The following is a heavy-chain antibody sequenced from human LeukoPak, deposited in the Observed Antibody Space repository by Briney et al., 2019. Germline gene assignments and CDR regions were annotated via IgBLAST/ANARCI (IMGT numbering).Heavy chain of an antibody. CDR2: IRQDGSEK. V-gene: IGHV3-7*01. CDR1: GLTFSSYW. Sequence: GGSLRLSCAASGLTFSSYWMIWVRQAPGKGLEWVDNIRQDGSEKNYVDSVKGRFTISRDNAKNSVYLQMNSLRAEDTAIYYCARGNSGAVAGLFDYWGQGTQVTVSS. CDR3: ARGNSGAVAGLFDY. J-gene: IGHJ4*02. D-gene: IGHD6-19*01.